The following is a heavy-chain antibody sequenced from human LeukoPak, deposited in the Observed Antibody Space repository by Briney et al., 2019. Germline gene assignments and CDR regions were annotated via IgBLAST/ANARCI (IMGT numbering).Heavy chain of an antibody. CDR3: ATKYCTSTTCSWPRRTFFGF. Sequence: PSETLSLTCTVSGGSINTPNYYWGWIRRTPGKGLEWIGNIFYSGGTYYSPSLTSRVTISLDTSKNQFSLQLNSVSAADTAVYFCATKYCTSTTCSWPRRTFFGFWGQGALVTVSS. D-gene: IGHD2-2*01. CDR2: IFYSGGT. J-gene: IGHJ4*02. CDR1: GGSINTPNYY. V-gene: IGHV4-39*07.